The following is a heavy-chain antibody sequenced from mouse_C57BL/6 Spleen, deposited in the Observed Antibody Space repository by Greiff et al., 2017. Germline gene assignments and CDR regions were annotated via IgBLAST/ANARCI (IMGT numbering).Heavy chain of an antibody. V-gene: IGHV1-80*01. D-gene: IGHD6-1*01. CDR2: IYPGDGDT. CDR1: GYAFSSYW. J-gene: IGHJ2*01. Sequence: QVQLQQSGAELVKPGASVKISCKASGYAFSSYWMNWVKQRPGKGLEWIGQIYPGDGDTNYNGKFKGKATLTADKSSSTAYRQLSSLTSEDSAVYFCARDDEGLYYFDYWGQGTTLTVSS. CDR3: ARDDEGLYYFDY.